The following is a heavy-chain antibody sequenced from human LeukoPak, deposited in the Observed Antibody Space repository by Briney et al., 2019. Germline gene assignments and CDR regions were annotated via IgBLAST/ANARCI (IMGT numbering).Heavy chain of an antibody. CDR2: ISSSGTYA. D-gene: IGHD3-9*01. CDR3: ARGGYDILTGTWFFDP. J-gene: IGHJ5*02. CDR1: GFTFSDYY. V-gene: IGHV3-11*05. Sequence: GGSLRLSCVASGFTFSDYYMSWIRQAPGKGLQYVSYISSSGTYANYANSVKGRFTNSRDNAKNSLYLQMNSLRADDTAVYYCARGGYDILTGTWFFDPWGQGTLVTVSS.